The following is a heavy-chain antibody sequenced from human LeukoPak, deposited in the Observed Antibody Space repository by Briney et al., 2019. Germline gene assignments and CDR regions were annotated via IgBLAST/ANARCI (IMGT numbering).Heavy chain of an antibody. Sequence: PGGSLRLSCATSGFTFSNYWMSWVRRAPGKGLEWVAYIKQDGSDKYYVDSVKGRFTISRDNAKNSLYLQMNTLRAEDTAVYYCARGEGLGTTNGGYYFAYWGQGSLVIVSS. D-gene: IGHD1-26*01. CDR3: ARGEGLGTTNGGYYFAY. CDR1: GFTFSNYW. CDR2: IKQDGSDK. V-gene: IGHV3-7*01. J-gene: IGHJ4*02.